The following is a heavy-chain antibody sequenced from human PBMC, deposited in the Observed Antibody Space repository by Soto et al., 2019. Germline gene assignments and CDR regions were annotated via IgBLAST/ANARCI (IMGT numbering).Heavy chain of an antibody. CDR3: ARDFFDSSDYTTNWFDP. V-gene: IGHV4-39*01. CDR1: GDSISTSRFY. Sequence: SETLSLTCSVSGDSISTSRFYWAWIRQPPGEGLEWIGSIYHTGNAYYNPSLKSRVTISVDTSKNQFSLKLTSVTAADAALYYCARDFFDSSDYTTNWFDPWGQGTLVT. J-gene: IGHJ5*02. CDR2: IYHTGNA. D-gene: IGHD3-22*01.